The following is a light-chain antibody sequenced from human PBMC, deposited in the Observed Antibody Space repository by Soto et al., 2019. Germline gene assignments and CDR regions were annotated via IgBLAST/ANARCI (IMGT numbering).Light chain of an antibody. V-gene: IGKV3-20*01. J-gene: IGKJ2*01. CDR3: QQYGSSPPHT. CDR1: QSFSSSY. Sequence: EIVLTQSPGTLSLSPGERATLSCRASQSFSSSYLAWYQQKPGQAPRLLIYGASSRATGIPDRFSGSGSGTDLTLTISRLEPEDFAVYYCQQYGSSPPHTFGQGTKLEIK. CDR2: GAS.